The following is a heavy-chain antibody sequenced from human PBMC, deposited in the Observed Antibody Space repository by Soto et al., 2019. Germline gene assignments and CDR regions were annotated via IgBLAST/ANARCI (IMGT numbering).Heavy chain of an antibody. Sequence: SQTLSLTCAISVDRVSSNSAAWNWIRQSPSRGLEWLGRTYFKSKWYNDYAVSVESRITINPDTSKNHFSLHLNSVTPEDAAMYFCAREVDDGPNWLDPWGQGTLVTVSS. CDR2: TYFKSKWYN. V-gene: IGHV6-1*01. CDR1: VDRVSSNSAA. CDR3: AREVDDGPNWLDP. J-gene: IGHJ5*02. D-gene: IGHD1-1*01.